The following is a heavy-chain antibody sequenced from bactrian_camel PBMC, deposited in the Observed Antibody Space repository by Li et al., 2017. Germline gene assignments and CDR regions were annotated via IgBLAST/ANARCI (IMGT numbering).Heavy chain of an antibody. Sequence: HVQLVESGGGSVQPGESLRLACTTSGLTFDDYALGWYRQAPGEEREAISCINWSGGSTYYADSVKGRFTISRDNAKNTVYLQMNSLKPEDTAMYYCAARPLSTTSLSANQYNSWGQGTQVTVS. D-gene: IGHD3*01. J-gene: IGHJ4*01. V-gene: IGHV3S60*01. CDR1: GLTFDDYA. CDR2: INWSGGST. CDR3: AARPLSTTSLSANQYNS.